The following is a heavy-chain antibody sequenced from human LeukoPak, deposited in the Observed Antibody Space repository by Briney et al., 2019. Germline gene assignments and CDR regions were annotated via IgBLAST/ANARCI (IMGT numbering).Heavy chain of an antibody. J-gene: IGHJ3*02. CDR3: ARDPVSSLKYAFDI. V-gene: IGHV1-8*03. CDR1: GYTFTSYD. CDR2: MNPNSGNT. Sequence: ASVKVSCKASGYTFTSYDINWVRQATGQGLEWMGWMNPNSGNTGYAQKFQGRVTITRNTSISTAYMELSSLRSEDTAVYYCARDPVSSLKYAFDIWGQGTMVTVSS. D-gene: IGHD3-16*01.